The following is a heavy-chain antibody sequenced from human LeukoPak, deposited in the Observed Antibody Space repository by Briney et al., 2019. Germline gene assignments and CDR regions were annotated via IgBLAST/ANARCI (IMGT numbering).Heavy chain of an antibody. Sequence: AETLSLTCTVSGASISTHYWSWIRQPSGKGLEWIGYIYYIGSTNYNPSLKSRVTISVDTSKNQLSLKLSSVIAADTSVYYCARDDGYHYQFDYWGEGTLVTVSS. CDR2: IYYIGST. J-gene: IGHJ4*02. D-gene: IGHD5-24*01. CDR1: GASISTHY. V-gene: IGHV4-59*11. CDR3: ARDDGYHYQFDY.